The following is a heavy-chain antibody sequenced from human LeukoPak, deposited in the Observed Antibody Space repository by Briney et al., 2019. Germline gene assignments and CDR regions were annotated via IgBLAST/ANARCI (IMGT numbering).Heavy chain of an antibody. D-gene: IGHD3-22*01. CDR1: GGYSSYY. J-gene: IGHJ5*02. CDR2: IYYGGST. Sequence: SETLSLTCTLSGGYSSYYWGWIRQPPGKGLEWIGSIYYGGSTYYNPSLKNRLTISIDTSKRQFSLKLSSVTAADTAVYYCARDRTGSYYYDSSGYFLGFDPWGQGTLVTVSS. V-gene: IGHV4-39*07. CDR3: ARDRTGSYYYDSSGYFLGFDP.